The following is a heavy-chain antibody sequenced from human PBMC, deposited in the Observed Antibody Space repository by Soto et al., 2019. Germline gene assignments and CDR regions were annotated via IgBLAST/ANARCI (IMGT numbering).Heavy chain of an antibody. CDR2: IYYSGST. D-gene: IGHD3-10*01. J-gene: IGHJ4*02. V-gene: IGHV4-39*01. CDR3: ARRTGGSGTFDY. Sequence: QLQESGPGLVKPSETLSLTCTVSGGSISSSSYYWGWIRQPPGKGLEWIGNIYYSGSTYYNPSLKSRVTISVDTSNNQFSLKLSSVTAADTAVYYCARRTGGSGTFDYWGQGTLVTVSS. CDR1: GGSISSSSYY.